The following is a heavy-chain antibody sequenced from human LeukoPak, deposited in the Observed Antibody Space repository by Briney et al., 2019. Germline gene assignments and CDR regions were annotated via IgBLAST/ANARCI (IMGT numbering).Heavy chain of an antibody. D-gene: IGHD3-10*01. V-gene: IGHV3-9*03. CDR2: ISWNSGSI. CDR1: GFTFGGYA. J-gene: IGHJ6*03. CDR3: AKGGYGSSYYYYMDV. Sequence: GGSLRLSCAASGFTFGGYAMHWVRQAPGKGLEWVSGISWNSGSIGYADSVKGRFTISRDNAKNSLYLQMNSLRAEDMALYYCAKGGYGSSYYYYMDVWGKGTTVTVSS.